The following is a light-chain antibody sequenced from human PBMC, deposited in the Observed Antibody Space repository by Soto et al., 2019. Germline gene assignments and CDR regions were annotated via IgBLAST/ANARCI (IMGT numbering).Light chain of an antibody. CDR3: QQYGRSPWT. CDR1: QSVSSNY. Sequence: EIVLTQSPGTLSLSPGERATLSCRASQSVSSNYLAWYQQKPGQAPRLLIYGASSRATGIPDRFSGSGSGTDCTLTISRLEPEDFAVYYCQQYGRSPWTFGQGTKIEI. V-gene: IGKV3-20*01. J-gene: IGKJ1*01. CDR2: GAS.